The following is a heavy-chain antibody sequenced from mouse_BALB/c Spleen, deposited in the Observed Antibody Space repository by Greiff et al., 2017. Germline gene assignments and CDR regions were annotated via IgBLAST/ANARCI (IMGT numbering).Heavy chain of an antibody. V-gene: IGHV1-18*01. D-gene: IGHD2-4*01. CDR3: AREDYDWYFDV. CDR1: GYTFTDYN. Sequence: EVKLVESGGGLVKPGASVKIPCKASGYTFTDYNMDWVKQSHGKSLEWIGDINPNNGGTIYNQKFKGKATLTVDKSSSTAYMELRSLTSEDTAVYYCAREDYDWYFDVWGAGTTVTVAS. CDR2: INPNNGGT. J-gene: IGHJ1*01.